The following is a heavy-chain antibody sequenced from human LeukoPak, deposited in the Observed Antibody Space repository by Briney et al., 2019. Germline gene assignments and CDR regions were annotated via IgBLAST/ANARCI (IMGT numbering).Heavy chain of an antibody. CDR3: ARGSSSSSYDY. Sequence: SETLSLTCTASGGSINSYYWSWIRQPPGKGLEWIGYIYYSGSTNYNPSLKSRVTISVDTSKNQFSLKLSSVTAADTAVYYCARGSSSSSYDYWGQGTLVTVSS. V-gene: IGHV4-59*08. CDR2: IYYSGST. CDR1: GGSINSYY. D-gene: IGHD6-6*01. J-gene: IGHJ4*02.